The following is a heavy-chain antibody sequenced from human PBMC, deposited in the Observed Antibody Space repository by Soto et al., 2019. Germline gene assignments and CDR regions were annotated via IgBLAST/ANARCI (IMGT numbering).Heavy chain of an antibody. CDR2: INHSGST. CDR3: ARGFNSMVRAVIIKDYYYGMDV. Sequence: SETLSLTCAVYGGSFSGYYWSWIRQPPGKGLEWIGEINHSGSTNYNPSLKSRVTISVDTSKNQFSLKLSSVTAADTAVYYCARGFNSMVRAVIIKDYYYGMDVWGQGTTVTVSS. D-gene: IGHD3-10*01. V-gene: IGHV4-34*01. J-gene: IGHJ6*02. CDR1: GGSFSGYY.